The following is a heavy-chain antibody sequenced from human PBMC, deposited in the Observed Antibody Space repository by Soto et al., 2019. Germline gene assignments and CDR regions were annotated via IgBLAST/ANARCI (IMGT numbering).Heavy chain of an antibody. Sequence: SQTLSLTCAISGDSVSSKSAAWNWIRQSPSRGLEWLGRTYYRSKWSTDYAVSVKSRININSDTSKNQFSLQMNSVTHEDTAVYYCTRALSGSYDSWGQAPMVTLSS. CDR2: TYYRSKWST. D-gene: IGHD1-26*01. V-gene: IGHV6-1*01. CDR3: TRALSGSYDS. J-gene: IGHJ5*01. CDR1: GDSVSSKSAA.